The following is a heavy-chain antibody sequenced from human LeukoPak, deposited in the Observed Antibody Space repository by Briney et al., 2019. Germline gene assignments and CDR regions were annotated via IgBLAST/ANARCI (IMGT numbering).Heavy chain of an antibody. V-gene: IGHV3-33*08. CDR1: GFTFSSYG. D-gene: IGHD3-3*01. CDR2: YYFDGSNK. CDR3: ARATYYDFWSGYYSAFDI. Sequence: PGRSLRLSCAASGFTFSSYGMHWVRQAPGKGLEWVQVYYFDGSNKYYADSVKGRFTISRDNAKNSLYLQMNSLRAEDTAVYYCARATYYDFWSGYYSAFDIWGQGTMVTVSS. J-gene: IGHJ3*02.